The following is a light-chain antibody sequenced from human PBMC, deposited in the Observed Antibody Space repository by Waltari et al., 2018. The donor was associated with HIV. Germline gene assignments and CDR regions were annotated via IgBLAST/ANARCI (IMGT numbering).Light chain of an antibody. CDR2: AAS. J-gene: IGKJ4*01. CDR1: QSISSY. CDR3: QQSYSSPPN. V-gene: IGKV1-39*01. Sequence: DIQVTQSPSSLSASVGDRVTITCRASQSISSYLNWYQHKPGTAPKLLIYAASSLQSGVPSRFSGSGSGIDFTLTISSLQPEDSATYYCQQSYSSPPNFGGGTKVEI.